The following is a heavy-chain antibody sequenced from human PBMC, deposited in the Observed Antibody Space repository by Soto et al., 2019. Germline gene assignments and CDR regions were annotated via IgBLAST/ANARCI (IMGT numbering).Heavy chain of an antibody. J-gene: IGHJ4*02. CDR3: ASSYDSRGYCDY. V-gene: IGHV1-69*02. CDR2: TIPFVGIP. Sequence: QVQLVQSGAEVKKPGSSVTVSCKTSGAIFNAYTVTWVRQAPGQGIEWMGKTIPFVGIPHYAPRSQGRVSIGAHQSTNTVYMELRSLTSDDTAIYYCASSYDSRGYCDYWGQGTMVSVSS. D-gene: IGHD3-22*01. CDR1: GAIFNAYT.